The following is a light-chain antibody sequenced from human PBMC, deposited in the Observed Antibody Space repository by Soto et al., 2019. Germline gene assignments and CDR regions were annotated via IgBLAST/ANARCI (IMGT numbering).Light chain of an antibody. J-gene: IGLJ3*02. CDR3: SSDTSSRTLV. V-gene: IGLV2-14*01. CDR2: EVS. Sequence: QSALTQPASVSGSPGQSITISCTGTSSDVGGYNFVSWYQQHPGKAPKLVIYEVSNRPSGVSNRFSGSKSGNTASLTISGLQAEDEADYYCSSDTSSRTLVFGGGTNVTVL. CDR1: SSDVGGYNF.